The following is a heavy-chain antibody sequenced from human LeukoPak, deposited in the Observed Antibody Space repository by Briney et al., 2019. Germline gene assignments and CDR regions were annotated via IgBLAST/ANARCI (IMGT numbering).Heavy chain of an antibody. CDR3: AKRLDGSGRYYFDY. Sequence: GGSLRLSCAASGFTFSSYAMHWVRQAPGKGLEWVAVISYDGSNKYYADSVKGRFTISRDNSRNTLYLQMNNLRAEDTAVYYCAKRLDGSGRYYFDYWGQGTLVTVSS. CDR2: ISYDGSNK. D-gene: IGHD3-22*01. J-gene: IGHJ4*02. CDR1: GFTFSSYA. V-gene: IGHV3-30*04.